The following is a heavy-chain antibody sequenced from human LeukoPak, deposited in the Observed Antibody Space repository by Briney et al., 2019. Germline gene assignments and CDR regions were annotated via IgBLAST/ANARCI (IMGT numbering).Heavy chain of an antibody. D-gene: IGHD4-17*01. CDR1: GSTFSSHA. J-gene: IGHJ6*02. Sequence: GGSLRLSCAASGSTFSSHAMSWVRQAPGKGLEWVSAVSSSGGTTSYAGSVKGRFTISRDNFRNTLYLQMTGLRADDTAVYYCAKDKGFYGDCFIPSNYYGMDVWGQGTTVTVSS. CDR2: VSSSGGTT. CDR3: AKDKGFYGDCFIPSNYYGMDV. V-gene: IGHV3-23*01.